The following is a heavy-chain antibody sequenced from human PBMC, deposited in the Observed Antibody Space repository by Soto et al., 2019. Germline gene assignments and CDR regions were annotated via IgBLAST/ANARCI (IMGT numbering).Heavy chain of an antibody. CDR2: INHSGST. V-gene: IGHV4-34*01. D-gene: IGHD2-15*01. J-gene: IGHJ6*03. Sequence: PSETLSLTCAVYGGSFSGYYWSWIRQPPGKGLEWIGEINHSGSTNYNPSLKSRVTISVDTSKNQFSLKLSSVTAADTAVYYCARSEGYCSGGSCNYYYYMDVWGKGTTVTVSS. CDR1: GGSFSGYY. CDR3: ARSEGYCSGGSCNYYYYMDV.